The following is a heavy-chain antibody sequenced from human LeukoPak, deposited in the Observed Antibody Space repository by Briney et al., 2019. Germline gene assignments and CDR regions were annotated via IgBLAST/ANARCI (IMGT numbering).Heavy chain of an antibody. D-gene: IGHD1-7*01. CDR2: ISDSGAVT. V-gene: IGHV3-23*01. CDR3: AKEMGTALPFDC. J-gene: IGHJ4*02. CDR1: GFTFSNYG. Sequence: GGSLRLYCAASGFTFSNYGMTLVGQAPGKGLELVAAISDSGAVTMYADSVRGRFTISRDNSKDTLSLQMSGLRGEDTAIYYCAKEMGTALPFDCWGQGTLVTVSA.